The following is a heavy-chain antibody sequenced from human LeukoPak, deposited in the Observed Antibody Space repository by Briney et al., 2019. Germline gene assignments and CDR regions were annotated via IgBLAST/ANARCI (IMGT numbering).Heavy chain of an antibody. J-gene: IGHJ3*02. D-gene: IGHD2-15*01. CDR3: ARVRGLLEDSDAFDI. CDR1: GYTFTSYY. CDR2: INPSGGST. V-gene: IGHV1-46*01. Sequence: ASVKVSCKASGYTFTSYYMHWVRQAPGQGLEWMGIINPSGGSTSYAQKFQGRVTMTRDTSTSTVYMELSSLRTEDTAVYYCARVRGLLEDSDAFDIWGQGTMVTVSS.